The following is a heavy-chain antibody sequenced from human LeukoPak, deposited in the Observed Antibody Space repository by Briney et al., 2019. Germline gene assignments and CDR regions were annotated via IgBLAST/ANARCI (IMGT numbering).Heavy chain of an antibody. D-gene: IGHD3-22*01. V-gene: IGHV3-23*01. Sequence: GGSLRLSCAASGFTFSDSAMTWVRQAPGKGLEWVSLISFSGANAYYADSVKGRFTISRDNSNDTLYLQLNSLRAEDTAVYYCANENYYDSSGYVDHWGQGTLVTVSS. CDR1: GFTFSDSA. CDR3: ANENYYDSSGYVDH. CDR2: ISFSGANA. J-gene: IGHJ4*02.